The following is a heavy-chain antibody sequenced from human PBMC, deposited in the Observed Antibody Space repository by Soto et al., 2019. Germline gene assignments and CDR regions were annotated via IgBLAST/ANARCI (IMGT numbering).Heavy chain of an antibody. J-gene: IGHJ4*02. V-gene: IGHV3-23*04. CDR2: ISGSGGST. CDR1: GFTFSSYA. Sequence: VQLVESGGGVVQPGRSLRLSCAASGFTFSSYAMSWVRQAPGKGLEWVSAISGSGGSTYYADSVKGRFTISRDNSKNTLYLQMNSLRAEDTAVYYCAKHYDSSGYYSYFDYWGQGTLVTVSS. D-gene: IGHD3-22*01. CDR3: AKHYDSSGYYSYFDY.